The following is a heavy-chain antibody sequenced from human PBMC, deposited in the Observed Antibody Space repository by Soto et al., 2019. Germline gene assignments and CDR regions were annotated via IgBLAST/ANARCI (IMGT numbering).Heavy chain of an antibody. CDR3: AKDLFTSITMIVVVPAGCAFDI. J-gene: IGHJ3*02. CDR1: GFTFSSYA. Sequence: GGSLRLSCAASGFTFSSYAMSWVRQAPGKGLEWVSAISGSGGSTYYADSVKGRFTISRDNSKNTLYLQMNSLRAEDTAVYYCAKDLFTSITMIVVVPAGCAFDIWGQGTMVTVSS. CDR2: ISGSGGST. D-gene: IGHD3-22*01. V-gene: IGHV3-23*01.